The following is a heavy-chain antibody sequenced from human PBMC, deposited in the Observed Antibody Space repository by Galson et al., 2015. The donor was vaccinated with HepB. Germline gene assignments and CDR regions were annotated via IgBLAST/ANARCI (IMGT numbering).Heavy chain of an antibody. Sequence: SLRLSCAASGFMFSRYGMHWVRQAPGKGPEWVAVTSFDGSQKYYADSVKGRFAISRDNSRNTLFLQMNTLRAGDTAVYYCARGEWSLGVGGTLWSWFDFWGQGIVVTVSS. CDR3: ARGEWSLGVGGTLWSWFDF. CDR2: TSFDGSQK. J-gene: IGHJ5*01. D-gene: IGHD1-26*01. CDR1: GFMFSRYG. V-gene: IGHV3-33*01.